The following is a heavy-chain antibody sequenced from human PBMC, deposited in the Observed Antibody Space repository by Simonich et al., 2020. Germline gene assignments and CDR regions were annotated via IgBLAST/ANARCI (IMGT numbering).Heavy chain of an antibody. D-gene: IGHD1-1*01. J-gene: IGHJ4*02. CDR2: INQSGST. Sequence: QVQLQQWGAGLLKPSETLSLTCAVYGGSFSGYYWSWIRQPPGKGLEWIGEINQSGSTNYKPSLKRRVTITVDTSKNQFSLKLSSVTAADTAVYYCARHLQLGPFDYWGQGTLVTVSS. CDR3: ARHLQLGPFDY. CDR1: GGSFSGYY. V-gene: IGHV4-34*01.